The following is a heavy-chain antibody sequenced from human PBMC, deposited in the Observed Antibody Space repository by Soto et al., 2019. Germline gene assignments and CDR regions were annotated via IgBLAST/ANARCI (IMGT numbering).Heavy chain of an antibody. J-gene: IGHJ4*02. V-gene: IGHV1-69*06. Sequence: QVQLVQSGAEVRKPGSSVKVSCEASGGTFSSYSLNWVRQAPGQRLEWMGGIIPIFGSSNYAQKFQGRLTITADKSTNTVFMELTVLRSEDTALYFCATKPLRGREYYYLDHWGQGTLLTVSS. CDR2: IIPIFGSS. D-gene: IGHD3-10*01. CDR3: ATKPLRGREYYYLDH. CDR1: GGTFSSYS.